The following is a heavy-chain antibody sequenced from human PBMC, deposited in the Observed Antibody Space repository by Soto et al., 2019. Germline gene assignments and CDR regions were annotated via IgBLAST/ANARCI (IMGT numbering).Heavy chain of an antibody. J-gene: IGHJ4*02. CDR3: ARDLGGDSSSFAFDY. Sequence: PSETLSLTCAVSSGSISSSNWWSWVRQPPGEGLEWIGEIYHSGSTNYNPSLKSRVTISVDKSKNQFSLKLSSVTAADTAVYYCARDLGGDSSSFAFDYWGQGTLVTVSS. D-gene: IGHD6-6*01. V-gene: IGHV4-4*02. CDR2: IYHSGST. CDR1: SGSISSSNW.